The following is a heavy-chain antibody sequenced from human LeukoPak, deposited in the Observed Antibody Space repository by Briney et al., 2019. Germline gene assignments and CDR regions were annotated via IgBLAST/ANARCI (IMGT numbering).Heavy chain of an antibody. CDR2: ISYDGSNK. Sequence: GGSLRLSCAASGFTFSSYAMHWVRQAPGKGLEWVAVISYDGSNKYYAESVKGRFTISRDNSKNTLFLQLNSLRAEDMALYYCARVRFYGSSGHDLPDYWGQGTLVTVSS. D-gene: IGHD3-22*01. V-gene: IGHV3-30-3*01. J-gene: IGHJ4*02. CDR3: ARVRFYGSSGHDLPDY. CDR1: GFTFSSYA.